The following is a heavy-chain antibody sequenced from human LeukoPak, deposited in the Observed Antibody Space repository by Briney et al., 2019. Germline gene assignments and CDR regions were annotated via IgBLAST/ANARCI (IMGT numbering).Heavy chain of an antibody. D-gene: IGHD2-21*02. Sequence: SETLSLTCSVSGGSISSGSYYWGWVRQPPGEGLEWIGNNYYSGRTYYNPSLKSRVTISADTSKNQLSLKLSSVTAADTAVYYCTRQEAATATSFYGMDVWGLGTTVTVSS. CDR1: GGSISSGSYY. CDR2: NYYSGRT. CDR3: TRQEAATATSFYGMDV. V-gene: IGHV4-39*01. J-gene: IGHJ6*02.